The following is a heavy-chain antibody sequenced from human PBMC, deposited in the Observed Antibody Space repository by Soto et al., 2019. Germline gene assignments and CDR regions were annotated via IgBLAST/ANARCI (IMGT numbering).Heavy chain of an antibody. V-gene: IGHV4-59*01. CDR1: GGFISTYY. D-gene: IGHD3-3*01. CDR3: ARAATYYDFWSGRNWFDP. J-gene: IGHJ5*02. Sequence: PSETLSLTCTVSGGFISTYYWNWIRQPPGKGLEWIGYIYHSGSTYYNPSLKSRVTISVDRSKNQFSLKLSSVTAADTAVYYCARAATYYDFWSGRNWFDPWGQGTLVTVSS. CDR2: IYHSGST.